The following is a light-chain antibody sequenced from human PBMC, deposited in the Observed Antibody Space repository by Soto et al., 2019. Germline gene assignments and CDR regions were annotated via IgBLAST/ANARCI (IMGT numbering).Light chain of an antibody. J-gene: IGKJ1*01. CDR2: DAS. CDR3: QQRSSWPWT. V-gene: IGKV3-11*01. Sequence: EIVLTQSPATLSLSPGERATLSCRASQSVSSYLAWFHQKPGQAPRLLIYDASNRATGIPARFSASGSGTDFTLTISSLEPEDFAVYYCQQRSSWPWTFGQGTKVEIK. CDR1: QSVSSY.